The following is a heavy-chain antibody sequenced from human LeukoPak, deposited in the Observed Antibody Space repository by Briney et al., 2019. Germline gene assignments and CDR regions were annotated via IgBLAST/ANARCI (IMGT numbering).Heavy chain of an antibody. D-gene: IGHD1-26*01. J-gene: IGHJ4*02. Sequence: GGSLRLSCAASGFTFSTYAMHWVRQAPGKGLEHVSSISSGGVNTYYGECVRGRFTISRDNSKNTLYLHMGSLRAKNMAVYYCAREEAPVGGSSFDYWGQGTLVTVSS. V-gene: IGHV3-64*02. CDR1: GFTFSTYA. CDR2: ISSGGVNT. CDR3: AREEAPVGGSSFDY.